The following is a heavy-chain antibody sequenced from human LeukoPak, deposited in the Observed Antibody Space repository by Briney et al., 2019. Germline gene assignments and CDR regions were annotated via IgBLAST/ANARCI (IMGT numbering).Heavy chain of an antibody. CDR1: GFTFSSYG. J-gene: IGHJ4*02. CDR3: ARVGYDYYDSSGSFDY. CDR2: IRYDGSNK. D-gene: IGHD3-22*01. V-gene: IGHV3-30*02. Sequence: GGSLRLSCAASGFTFSSYGMHWVRQAPGKGLEWVAFIRYDGSNKYYADSVKGRFTISRDNSKNTLYLQMNSLRAEDTAVYYCARVGYDYYDSSGSFDYWGQGTLVTVSS.